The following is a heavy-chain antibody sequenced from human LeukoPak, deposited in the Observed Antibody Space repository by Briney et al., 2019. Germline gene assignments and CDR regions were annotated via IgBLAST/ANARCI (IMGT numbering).Heavy chain of an antibody. Sequence: SSETLSLTCTVSGGSISSYYWSWIRQPPGKGLEWIGYIYYSGSTNYNPSLKSRVTISVDTSKNQFSLKLSSVTASDTAVYYCARDSTEYCSSTSCSGVDYWGQGTLVTVSS. J-gene: IGHJ4*02. D-gene: IGHD2-2*01. V-gene: IGHV4-59*12. CDR2: IYYSGST. CDR1: GGSISSYY. CDR3: ARDSTEYCSSTSCSGVDY.